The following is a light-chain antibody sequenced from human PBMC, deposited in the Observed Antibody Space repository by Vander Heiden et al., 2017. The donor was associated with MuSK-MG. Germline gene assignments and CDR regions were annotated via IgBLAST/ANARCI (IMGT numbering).Light chain of an antibody. V-gene: IGKV1-39*01. CDR3: QQSYSTPRVT. Sequence: DIQMTQSPSSLSASVGDRVTITCRASQSNSSYLNWYQQQPGKAPKLLIYAASSLQSGVPSRFSGSGSGTDFTLTISSLQPEDFATYYCQQSYSTPRVTFGQGTKLEIK. CDR1: QSNSSY. CDR2: AAS. J-gene: IGKJ2*01.